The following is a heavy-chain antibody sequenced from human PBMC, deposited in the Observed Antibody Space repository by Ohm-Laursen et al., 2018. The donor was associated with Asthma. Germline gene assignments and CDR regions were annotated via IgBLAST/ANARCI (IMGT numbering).Heavy chain of an antibody. V-gene: IGHV3-30-3*01. D-gene: IGHD3-9*01. CDR3: ARDGPPDILTGYYSL. J-gene: IGHJ4*02. CDR1: GFTFRSYA. Sequence: SLRLSCTASGFTFRSYAMHWVRQAPGKGLEWVAVGGSYYDGGLKYYADSVNGRFTVSRDNSKNTLYLQMNSLRAEDTAVYYCARDGPPDILTGYYSLWGQGTLVTVSS. CDR2: GGSYYDGGLK.